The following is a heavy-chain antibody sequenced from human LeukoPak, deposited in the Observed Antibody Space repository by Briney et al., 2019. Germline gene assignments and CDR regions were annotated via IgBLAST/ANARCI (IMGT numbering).Heavy chain of an antibody. CDR3: ARGGIVVVTAAMLHFDY. D-gene: IGHD2-2*01. CDR1: GGSFSGNY. CDR2: INHSGST. V-gene: IGHV4-34*01. Sequence: SETLSLTCAVYGGSFSGNYWSWIRQPPGKGLEWIGEINHSGSTNYNPSLKSRVTISADTSKNQFSLKLSSVTAADTAVYYCARGGIVVVTAAMLHFDYWGQGTLVTVSS. J-gene: IGHJ4*02.